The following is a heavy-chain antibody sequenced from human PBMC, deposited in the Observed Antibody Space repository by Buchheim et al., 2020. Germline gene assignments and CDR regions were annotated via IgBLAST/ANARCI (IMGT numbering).Heavy chain of an antibody. D-gene: IGHD3-10*01. CDR3: ARVDDYYGSGSQGFDY. J-gene: IGHJ4*02. Sequence: QVQLVESGGGVVQPGRSLRLSCAASGFTFSSYGMHGVRQAPGKGLVWVAVIWYEGSNKYYADSVKGRFTISRDNSKNTLYVQMNSLRAEDTAVYYCARVDDYYGSGSQGFDYWGQGTL. V-gene: IGHV3-33*01. CDR2: IWYEGSNK. CDR1: GFTFSSYG.